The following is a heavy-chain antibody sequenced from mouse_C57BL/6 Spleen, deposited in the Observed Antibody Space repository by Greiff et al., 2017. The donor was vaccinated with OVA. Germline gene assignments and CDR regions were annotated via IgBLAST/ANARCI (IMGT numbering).Heavy chain of an antibody. CDR3: TTERPGDY. CDR1: GFNIKDDY. Sequence: EVQLQQSGAELVRPGASVKLSCTASGFNIKDDYMHWVKQRPEQGLEWIGWIDPENGDTEYASKFQGKATITADTSSNTAYLQLSSLTSEDTAVYYYTTERPGDYWGQGTTLTVSS. J-gene: IGHJ2*01. D-gene: IGHD1-2*01. CDR2: IDPENGDT. V-gene: IGHV14-4*01.